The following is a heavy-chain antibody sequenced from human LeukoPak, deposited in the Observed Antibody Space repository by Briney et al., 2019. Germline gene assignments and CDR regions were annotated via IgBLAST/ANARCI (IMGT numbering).Heavy chain of an antibody. CDR3: FGAGSFAVDY. D-gene: IGHD3-10*01. CDR1: GYTFTGYY. J-gene: IGHJ4*02. V-gene: IGHV1-2*02. CDR2: INPNSGDT. Sequence: ASVKVSCKASGYTFTGYYMHWVRQAPGQGLEWLGWINPNSGDTNYAQKFQGRVTMTRDTSISTAYLELSRLRSDDTAVYYCFGAGSFAVDYWGQGTLVTVSS.